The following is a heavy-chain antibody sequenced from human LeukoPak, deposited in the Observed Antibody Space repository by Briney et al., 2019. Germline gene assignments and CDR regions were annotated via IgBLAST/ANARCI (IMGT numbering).Heavy chain of an antibody. CDR1: GFTFSSSA. D-gene: IGHD3-22*01. J-gene: IGHJ4*02. V-gene: IGHV3-23*01. CDR3: ARRDDTEDY. CDR2: ISGSGSGGST. Sequence: GGSLRLSCAASGFTFSSSAMSWVRQAPGKGLEWVSNISGSGSGGSTYYADSVKGRFTISRDNAKNSLYLQMNSLRAEDTAVYYCARRDDTEDYWGQGTLVTVSS.